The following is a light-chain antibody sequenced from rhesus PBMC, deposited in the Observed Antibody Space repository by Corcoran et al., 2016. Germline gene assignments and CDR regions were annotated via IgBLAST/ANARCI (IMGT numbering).Light chain of an antibody. Sequence: DIQMTQSPSSLSASVGDTVTITCRASQGISSYLNWFQQQPGKAPKLLIYAASSLESGVPSRFSGSGSGTEFTLTISSLQPEDFAAYYCLQHNSYPYNFGQGTKVEIK. CDR3: LQHNSYPYN. CDR2: AAS. J-gene: IGKJ2*01. CDR1: QGISSY. V-gene: IGKV1-28*01.